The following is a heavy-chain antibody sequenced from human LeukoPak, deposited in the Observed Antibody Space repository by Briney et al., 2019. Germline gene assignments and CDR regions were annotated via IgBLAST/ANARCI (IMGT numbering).Heavy chain of an antibody. CDR2: ISAYNGNT. Sequence: ASVKVSCKASGYTFTSYGISWVRQAPGQGLEWMGWISAYNGNTNYAQKLRGRVTMTTDTSTSTAYMELRSLRSDDTAVYYCARGPYGSGSYKNDYWGQGTLVTVSS. CDR3: ARGPYGSGSYKNDY. CDR1: GYTFTSYG. V-gene: IGHV1-18*01. D-gene: IGHD3-10*01. J-gene: IGHJ4*02.